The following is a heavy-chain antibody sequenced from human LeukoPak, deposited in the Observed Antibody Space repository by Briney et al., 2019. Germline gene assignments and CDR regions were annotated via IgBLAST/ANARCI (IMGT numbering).Heavy chain of an antibody. CDR3: ASGYYSGWYIPYY. V-gene: IGHV3-7*01. Sequence: GGSLRLSCAASGFTFSTSWMIWVRQAPGKGLVWVANIKEDGSEKYYVDSVKGRFTISRDNAKNSLYLQMNSLRAEDTAVYYCASGYYSGWYIPYYWGQGTLVTVSS. D-gene: IGHD6-19*01. CDR2: IKEDGSEK. J-gene: IGHJ4*02. CDR1: GFTFSTSW.